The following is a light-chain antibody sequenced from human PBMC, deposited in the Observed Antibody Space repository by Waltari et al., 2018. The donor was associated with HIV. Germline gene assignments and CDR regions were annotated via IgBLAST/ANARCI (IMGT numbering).Light chain of an antibody. V-gene: IGLV3-1*01. CDR1: KLGEKY. CDR2: QDT. Sequence: SYELIQPPSVSVSPGQTASLPCSGDKLGEKYPCWYQQRPGQSPVLVIYQDTKRPSGIPERCSASKSGNTATLTISGTQVMDEAHYYCQAWDNNTWMFGGGTKLTVL. J-gene: IGLJ3*02. CDR3: QAWDNNTWM.